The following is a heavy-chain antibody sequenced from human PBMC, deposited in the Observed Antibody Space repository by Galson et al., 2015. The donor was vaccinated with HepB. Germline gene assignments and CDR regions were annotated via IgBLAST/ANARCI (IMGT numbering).Heavy chain of an antibody. V-gene: IGHV3-23*01. CDR2: ISGSGVST. Sequence: SLRLSCAASGFTFRSYAMSWVRQAPGKGLEWVSGISGSGVSTFYADSVKGRFTLSRDNSKNMLCLQMSSLGPEDTAVYFCVWGRKVRIFAWFFQDDWYFDLWGRGTLVTVSS. J-gene: IGHJ2*01. CDR1: GFTFRSYA. CDR3: VWGRKVRIFAWFFQDDWYFDL. D-gene: IGHD3-9*01.